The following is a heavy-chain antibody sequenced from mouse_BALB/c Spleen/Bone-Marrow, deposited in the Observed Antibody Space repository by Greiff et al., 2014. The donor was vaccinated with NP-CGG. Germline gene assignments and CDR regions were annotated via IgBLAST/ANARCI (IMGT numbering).Heavy chain of an antibody. J-gene: IGHJ4*01. Sequence: GQLKESGPELVKPGTSVKISCKTSGYTFTEYTMHWVKQSHGKSLEGIGGINPNNGGTSYNQKFKGQATLTVDKSSSTAYMELRSLTSEDSAVYYCARSEGRYYFAMNYWGQGTSVTVSS. CDR1: GYTFTEYT. CDR3: ARSEGRYYFAMNY. V-gene: IGHV1-18*01. CDR2: INPNNGGT.